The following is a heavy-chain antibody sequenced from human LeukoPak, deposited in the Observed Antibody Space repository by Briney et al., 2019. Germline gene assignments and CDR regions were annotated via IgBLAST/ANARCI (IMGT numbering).Heavy chain of an antibody. J-gene: IGHJ4*02. D-gene: IGHD2-2*02. Sequence: SVKVSCKASGGTFSSYAISWVRQAPGQGLEWMGGIIPIFGTANYAQKFQGRVTITADESTSTAYMELSSLRSEDTAVYYCARVVVPAAIVPHFDYWGQGTLVTVSS. V-gene: IGHV1-69*13. CDR2: IIPIFGTA. CDR1: GGTFSSYA. CDR3: ARVVVPAAIVPHFDY.